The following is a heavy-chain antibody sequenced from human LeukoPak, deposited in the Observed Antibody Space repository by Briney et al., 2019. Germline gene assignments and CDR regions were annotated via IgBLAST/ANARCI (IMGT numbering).Heavy chain of an antibody. Sequence: GGSLRLSCAASGFTFSSYSMNWVRQAPGKGLEWVSSISSSSSYIYYADSVKGRFTISRDNAKNSLYLQMNSLRAEDTAVYYCARGGYDILTGYPAALVDVWGQGTTVTVSS. J-gene: IGHJ6*02. CDR3: ARGGYDILTGYPAALVDV. CDR1: GFTFSSYS. CDR2: ISSSSSYI. D-gene: IGHD3-9*01. V-gene: IGHV3-21*01.